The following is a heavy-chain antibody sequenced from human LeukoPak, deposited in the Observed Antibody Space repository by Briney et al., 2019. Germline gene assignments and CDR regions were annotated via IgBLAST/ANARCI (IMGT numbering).Heavy chain of an antibody. D-gene: IGHD6-25*01. V-gene: IGHV3-23*01. CDR1: AFTFSNYA. CDR3: AKLSNSSGWTYHYAMDV. CDR2: ITSSTSTT. Sequence: PGGSLRLSCAASAFTFSNYAMSWVRQAPGTGLEWVSSITSSTSTTYYADSVRGRFTISRDNSKNTLSLQMNSLRAEDTAVYYCAKLSNSSGWTYHYAMDVWGQGTTVTVSS. J-gene: IGHJ6*02.